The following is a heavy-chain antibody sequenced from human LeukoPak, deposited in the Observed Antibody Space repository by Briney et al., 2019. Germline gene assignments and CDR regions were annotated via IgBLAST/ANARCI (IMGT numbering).Heavy chain of an antibody. J-gene: IGHJ4*02. Sequence: SETLSLTCTVSGGSISSYYWSWIRQPPGKGLEWIGYVYFSGSTDYNPSLKSRVTISVDTSKNQFSLKLSSVTAADTAVYYCARVLGSRLAAYNFDYWGQGTLVTVSS. D-gene: IGHD2-15*01. V-gene: IGHV4-59*01. CDR2: VYFSGST. CDR3: ARVLGSRLAAYNFDY. CDR1: GGSISSYY.